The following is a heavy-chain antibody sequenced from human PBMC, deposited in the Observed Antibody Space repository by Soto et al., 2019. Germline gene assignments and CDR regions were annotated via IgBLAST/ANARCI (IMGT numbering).Heavy chain of an antibody. D-gene: IGHD6-6*01. CDR1: XXXLSTSGVG. Sequence: SGPTLVKPTQTLTLTCTXXXXXLSTSGVGXGXXXXXXXXXXXWXALIYWDDDTRYSPSLKSRLTISKDTSKNQVVLTMTNMDPVDTATYFCVHRLYSSSRERWFDPWGQGTLVIVSS. J-gene: IGHJ5*02. CDR3: VHRLYSSSRERWFDP. CDR2: IYWDDDT. V-gene: IGHV2-5*02.